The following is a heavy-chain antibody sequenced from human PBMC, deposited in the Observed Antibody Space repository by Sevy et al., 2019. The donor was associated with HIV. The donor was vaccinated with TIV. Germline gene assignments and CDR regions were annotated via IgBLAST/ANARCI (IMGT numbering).Heavy chain of an antibody. J-gene: IGHJ4*02. Sequence: GGSLRLSCAASGFTFSSYGMHWVRQAPGKGLEWVAVISYDGSNKYYADSVKGRFTISRDNSKNTLYLQMNSLRAEDTAVYYCAKTMIAARQSGSVLDYWGQGTLVTVSS. D-gene: IGHD6-6*01. CDR2: ISYDGSNK. V-gene: IGHV3-30*18. CDR3: AKTMIAARQSGSVLDY. CDR1: GFTFSSYG.